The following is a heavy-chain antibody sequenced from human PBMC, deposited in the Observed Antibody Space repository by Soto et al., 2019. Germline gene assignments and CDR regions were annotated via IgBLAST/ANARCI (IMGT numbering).Heavy chain of an antibody. CDR1: GDSISSSRYY. CDR3: ARHLHPTTGYSPRTSCYHFAY. J-gene: IGHJ4*02. CDR2: IYYRGST. Sequence: SETLSLTCTVSGDSISSSRYYWGWVRQPPGKGLEWIGSIYYRGSTYYSPSLKSRVTISVDTSKNQFSLKLSSVTAADTAVYYCARHLHPTTGYSPRTSCYHFAYWGQGTLVTVSS. D-gene: IGHD2-2*01. V-gene: IGHV4-39*01.